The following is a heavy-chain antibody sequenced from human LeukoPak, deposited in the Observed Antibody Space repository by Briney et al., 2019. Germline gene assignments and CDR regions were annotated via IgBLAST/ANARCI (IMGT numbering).Heavy chain of an antibody. CDR3: AKEHSGSYPDPDRENWFDP. J-gene: IGHJ5*02. CDR1: GFTLGSYA. V-gene: IGHV3-23*01. CDR2: ISGLDGTT. D-gene: IGHD3-10*01. Sequence: GGSLRLSCAASGFTLGSYAMSWVRQAPGQGLEWVSSISGLDGTTFYADSVKGRFTISRDSSKNTLYLQMNSLRAEDTAVYYCAKEHSGSYPDPDRENWFDPWGQGTLVTVSS.